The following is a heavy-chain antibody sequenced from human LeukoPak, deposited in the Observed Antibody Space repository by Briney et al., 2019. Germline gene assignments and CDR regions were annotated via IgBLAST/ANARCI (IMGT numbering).Heavy chain of an antibody. Sequence: SVKVSCKASGGTFSSYAISWVRQAPGQGLEWMGRIIPIFGIANYAHKFQGRVTITADKSTSTAYMELSSLRSEDTAVYYCARVGSSLGHWGQGTLVTVSS. V-gene: IGHV1-69*04. CDR2: IIPIFGIA. D-gene: IGHD6-19*01. J-gene: IGHJ4*02. CDR1: GGTFSSYA. CDR3: ARVGSSLGH.